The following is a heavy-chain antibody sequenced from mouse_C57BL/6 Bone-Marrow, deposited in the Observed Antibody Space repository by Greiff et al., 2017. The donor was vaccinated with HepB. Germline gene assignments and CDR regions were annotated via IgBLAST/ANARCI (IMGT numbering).Heavy chain of an antibody. CDR1: GYAFSSSW. J-gene: IGHJ4*01. V-gene: IGHV1-82*01. CDR2: IYPGDGDT. CDR3: ARGGYYGRDYYAMDF. D-gene: IGHD1-1*01. Sequence: QVQLQQSGPELVKPGASVKISCKASGYAFSSSWMNWVKQRPGKGLEWIGRIYPGDGDTNYNGKFKGKATLTADKSSSTAYMQLSSLTSEDSAVYFCARGGYYGRDYYAMDFWCQGTSVTVSS.